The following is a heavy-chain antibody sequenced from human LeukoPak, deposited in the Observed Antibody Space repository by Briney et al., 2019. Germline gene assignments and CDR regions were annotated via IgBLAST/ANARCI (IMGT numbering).Heavy chain of an antibody. D-gene: IGHD5-18*01. CDR3: AREMVTSVDV. V-gene: IGHV3-23*01. J-gene: IGHJ6*04. CDR2: ICGSGDTI. Sequence: SGGSLRLSCAASGFTFSSYAMSWVRQAPGKGLEWVSAICGSGDTIYYADSVKGRFTISRDNAKNSLYLQMNSLRAEDTAVYYCAREMVTSVDVWGKGTTVTISS. CDR1: GFTFSSYA.